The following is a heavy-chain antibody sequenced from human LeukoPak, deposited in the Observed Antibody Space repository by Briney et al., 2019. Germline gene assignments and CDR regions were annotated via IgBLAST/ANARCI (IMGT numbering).Heavy chain of an antibody. CDR1: GGTLSSYA. D-gene: IGHD2-2*01. J-gene: IGHJ3*02. Sequence: ASVKVSCKASGGTLSSYAISWVRQAPGQGLEWMGGIIPIFGTANYAQKFQGRVTITTDESTSTAYMELSSLRSEDTAVYYCATRVVPAADDAFDIWGQGTMVTVSS. CDR3: ATRVVPAADDAFDI. CDR2: IIPIFGTA. V-gene: IGHV1-69*05.